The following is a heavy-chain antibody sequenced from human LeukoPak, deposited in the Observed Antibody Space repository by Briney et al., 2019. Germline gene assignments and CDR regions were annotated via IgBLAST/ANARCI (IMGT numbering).Heavy chain of an antibody. D-gene: IGHD6-13*01. CDR3: ARVERGVIAAAAYYVDY. CDR1: GYTFTSYG. Sequence: ASVRVSCAASGYTFTSYGISWVRQAPGQGLEWVGWISAYKGNTNYTQKLQGRGTITTDTPTSTPYMGLWSLRYDDTAVHDYARVERGVIAAAAYYVDYWGQGGLLTVSS. J-gene: IGHJ4*02. V-gene: IGHV1-18*01. CDR2: ISAYKGNT.